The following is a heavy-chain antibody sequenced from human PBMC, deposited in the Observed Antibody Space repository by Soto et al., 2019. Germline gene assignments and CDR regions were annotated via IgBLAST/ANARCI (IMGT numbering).Heavy chain of an antibody. CDR3: ARRGYCSSTSCPHYYYYYGMDV. CDR1: GYSFTSYW. J-gene: IGHJ6*02. D-gene: IGHD2-2*01. Sequence: GESLKISCKGSGYSFTSYWIGWVRQMPGKGLEWMGIIYPGDSYTRYSPSFQGQVTISADKSISTAYLQWSSLKASDTAMYYCARRGYCSSTSCPHYYYYYGMDVWGQGTTVTVSS. V-gene: IGHV5-51*01. CDR2: IYPGDSYT.